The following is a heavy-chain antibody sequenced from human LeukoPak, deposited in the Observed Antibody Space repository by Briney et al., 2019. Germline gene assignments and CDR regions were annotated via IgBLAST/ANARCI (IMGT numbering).Heavy chain of an antibody. J-gene: IGHJ4*02. CDR1: GFTFDDYA. V-gene: IGHV3-9*03. CDR3: AKGPLIEVAGTTWDY. D-gene: IGHD6-19*01. Sequence: GGSLRLSCAASGFTFDDYAMHWVRQAPGKGLEWVSGISWNSGSIGYADSVKGRFTISRDNAKNSLYLQMNSLRAEDMAIYYCAKGPLIEVAGTTWDYWGQGTLVTVSS. CDR2: ISWNSGSI.